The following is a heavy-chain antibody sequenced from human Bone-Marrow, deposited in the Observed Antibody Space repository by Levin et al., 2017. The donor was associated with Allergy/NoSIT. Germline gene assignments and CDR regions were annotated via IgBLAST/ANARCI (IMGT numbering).Heavy chain of an antibody. J-gene: IGHJ4*02. V-gene: IGHV3-72*01. CDR2: TRNKANSYTT. CDR3: ARVVTKQWLVKEIDY. CDR1: GFTFSDHY. D-gene: IGHD6-19*01. Sequence: GGSLRLSCAASGFTFSDHYMDWVRQAPGKGLEWVGRTRNKANSYTTEYAASVKGRFTISRDDSKNSLYLQMNSLKTEDTAVYYCARVVTKQWLVKEIDYWGQGTLVTVSS.